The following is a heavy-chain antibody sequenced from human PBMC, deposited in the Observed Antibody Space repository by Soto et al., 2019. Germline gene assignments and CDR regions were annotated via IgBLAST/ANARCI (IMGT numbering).Heavy chain of an antibody. J-gene: IGHJ4*02. D-gene: IGHD3-16*01. Sequence: SETLSLTCTVYGDSISSYNLALIRQPPGKGLEWIGYFRSSGGTSYNPSLKSRVTISVDTSKNQFSLKLSSVTAADTAVYYCARRWGRTFDYWGQGTLVTVSS. V-gene: IGHV4-59*08. CDR1: GDSISSYN. CDR2: FRSSGGT. CDR3: ARRWGRTFDY.